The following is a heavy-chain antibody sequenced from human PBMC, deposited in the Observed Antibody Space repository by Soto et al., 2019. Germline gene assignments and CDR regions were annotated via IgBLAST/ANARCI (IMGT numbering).Heavy chain of an antibody. J-gene: IGHJ5*02. CDR3: ASRTGDFAIWFDP. CDR2: IYPSGST. Sequence: QVQLQESGPGLVKPSGTLSLTCAVSGGSISSSNWWSWVRLPPGKGLEWIGEIYPSGSTNYNPSLKSRVTVSIDKSKNQFSLKLSSVTAADTAVYYCASRTGDFAIWFDPWGQGTLVTVSS. CDR1: GGSISSSNW. D-gene: IGHD4-17*01. V-gene: IGHV4-4*02.